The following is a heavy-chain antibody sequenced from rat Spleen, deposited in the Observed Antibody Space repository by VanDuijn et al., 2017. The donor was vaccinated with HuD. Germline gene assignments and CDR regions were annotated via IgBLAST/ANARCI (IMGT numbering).Heavy chain of an antibody. Sequence: EVQLVESGGGLVQPGRSLKLSCVASGFTFNNYWMTWIRQAPGKGLAWVASITNTGGSTYYPDSVKGRFTILRDNAKSTLYLQMGSLRSEDSATYYCARRDATTKGVMDAWGQGASVTVSS. CDR2: ITNTGGST. V-gene: IGHV5-31*01. CDR3: ARRDATTKGVMDA. CDR1: GFTFNNYW. J-gene: IGHJ4*01. D-gene: IGHD1-7*01.